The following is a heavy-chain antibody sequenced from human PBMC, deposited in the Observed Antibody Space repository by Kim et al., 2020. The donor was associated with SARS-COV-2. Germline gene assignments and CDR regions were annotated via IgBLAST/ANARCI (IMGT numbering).Heavy chain of an antibody. CDR3: ARDGEHWGGDGYTSAYF. CDR2: MKQDGSEI. V-gene: IGHV3-7*01. CDR1: GFTLGSYW. J-gene: IGHJ2*01. Sequence: GGSLRLSCAASGFTLGSYWMTWVRQAPGKGLEWVASMKQDGSEIYYVDSVKGRFTISRDNAKDSLFLQMNSLSVEATAVYFCARDGEHWGGDGYTSAYF. D-gene: IGHD2-21*02.